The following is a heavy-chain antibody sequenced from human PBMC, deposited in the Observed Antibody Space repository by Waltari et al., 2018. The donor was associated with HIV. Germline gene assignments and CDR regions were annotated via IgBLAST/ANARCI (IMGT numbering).Heavy chain of an antibody. Sequence: EVQLVESGGGLVQPGRSLSLSCAASGFTLSPYWMSWVRQAPGKGLEWVANIKQDGSEKYYVDSVKGRFTISRDNAKNSLYLQMNSLRAEDTAVYYCARMIVVVVAATGAFESWGQGTMVTVSS. V-gene: IGHV3-7*01. CDR3: ARMIVVVVAATGAFES. J-gene: IGHJ3*02. D-gene: IGHD2-15*01. CDR1: GFTLSPYW. CDR2: IKQDGSEK.